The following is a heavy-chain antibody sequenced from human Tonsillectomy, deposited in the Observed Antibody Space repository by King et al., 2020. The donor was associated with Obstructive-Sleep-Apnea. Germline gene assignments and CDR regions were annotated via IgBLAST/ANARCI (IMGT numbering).Heavy chain of an antibody. CDR1: GFTFSFYA. CDR2: IRYEGIRK. Sequence: VQLVESGGGVVQPGRSLRLSCAASGFTFSFYAMHWVRQAPGKGLEWVSFIRYEGIRKDYADSVKGRFTISRDNSKNILYLQMNSLRGEDTAVYYCAKDRDGRSYYYYGMDVWGQGTTVTVSS. J-gene: IGHJ6*02. V-gene: IGHV3-30*02. CDR3: AKDRDGRSYYYYGMDV. D-gene: IGHD2-15*01.